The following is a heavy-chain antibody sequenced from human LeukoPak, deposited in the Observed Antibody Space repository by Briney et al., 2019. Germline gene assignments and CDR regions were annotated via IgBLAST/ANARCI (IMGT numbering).Heavy chain of an antibody. CDR2: INAYNGNS. J-gene: IGHJ4*02. V-gene: IGHV1-18*01. D-gene: IGHD1-1*01. Sequence: GAAVKVSCKATRYTFTRYAFSAVRQAPGKGLEWMGCINAYNGNSHYAQKLHGRVTMTTDTSKRTAYMELRSLRFDDTAVYYCARRRGTTLSFDYWGQGTLVTVSS. CDR1: RYTFTRYA. CDR3: ARRRGTTLSFDY.